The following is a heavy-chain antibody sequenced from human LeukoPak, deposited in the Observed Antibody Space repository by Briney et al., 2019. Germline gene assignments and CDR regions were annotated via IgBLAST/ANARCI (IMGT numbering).Heavy chain of an antibody. CDR3: AKESPGPIDY. CDR2: ILSDGSKE. CDR1: GFTFSSYG. V-gene: IGHV3-30*02. J-gene: IGHJ4*02. Sequence: TGGSLRLSCAASGFTFSSYGMHWVRQAPGKGLEWVAVILSDGSKEFYTDSVKGRFTISRDNSKNTLYLQMNSLRAEDTAVYYCAKESPGPIDYWGQGTLVTVSS.